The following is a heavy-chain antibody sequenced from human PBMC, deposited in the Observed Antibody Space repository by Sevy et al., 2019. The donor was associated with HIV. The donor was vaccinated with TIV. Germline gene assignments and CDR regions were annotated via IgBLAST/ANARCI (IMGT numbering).Heavy chain of an antibody. Sequence: SETLSLTCAVHGGSFSGYYWNWIRQLPGKGLEWIGEINESGITYYNPSLKSRVTISVGTSKKQFALKLNSVTAVDSAVYFCARSPPVVVVPGAPSWFDPWGQGTLVTVSS. CDR2: INESGIT. D-gene: IGHD2-2*01. CDR3: ARSPPVVVVPGAPSWFDP. J-gene: IGHJ5*02. CDR1: GGSFSGYY. V-gene: IGHV4-34*01.